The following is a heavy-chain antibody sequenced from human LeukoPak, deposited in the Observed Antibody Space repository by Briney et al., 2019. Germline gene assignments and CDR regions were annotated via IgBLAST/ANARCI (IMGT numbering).Heavy chain of an antibody. D-gene: IGHD2-2*01. V-gene: IGHV3-53*01. CDR1: GFTVSNNY. Sequence: GGSLRLSCAASGFTVSNNYMGWVRQAPGKGLEWVSVIYRDGSTYYADSVKGRFTISRDNSKNTLYLQMKSLKTEDTAVYYCSWTVGYCSSTSCPDYWGQGTLVTVSS. CDR2: IYRDGST. J-gene: IGHJ4*02. CDR3: SWTVGYCSSTSCPDY.